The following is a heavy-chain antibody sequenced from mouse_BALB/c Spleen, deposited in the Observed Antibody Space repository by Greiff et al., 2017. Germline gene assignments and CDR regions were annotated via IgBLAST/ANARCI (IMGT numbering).Heavy chain of an antibody. J-gene: IGHJ2*01. CDR1: GFTFSSYT. Sequence: EVNLVESGGGLVKPGGSLKLSCAASGFTFSSYTMSWVRQTPEKRLEWVATISSGGSYTYYPDSVKGRFTISRDNAKNTLYLQMSSLKSEDTAMYYCTRDRGYGSSYDYWGQGTTLTVSS. V-gene: IGHV5-6-4*01. D-gene: IGHD1-1*01. CDR2: ISSGGSYT. CDR3: TRDRGYGSSYDY.